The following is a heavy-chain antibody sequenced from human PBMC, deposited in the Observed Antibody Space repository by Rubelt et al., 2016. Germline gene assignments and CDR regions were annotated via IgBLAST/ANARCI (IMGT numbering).Heavy chain of an antibody. D-gene: IGHD6-13*01. J-gene: IGHJ5*02. CDR1: GGSISSSSYY. CDR2: IYYSGST. V-gene: IGHV4-39*07. Sequence: QVQLQESGPGLVKPSQTLSLTCTVSGGSISSSSYYWGWIRQPPGKGLEWIGSIYYSGSTYYNPSLKSRVTISVDTSKNQFSLKLSSVTAADTAVYYCARDPRGSSWYFDWFDPWGQGTLVTVSS. CDR3: ARDPRGSSWYFDWFDP.